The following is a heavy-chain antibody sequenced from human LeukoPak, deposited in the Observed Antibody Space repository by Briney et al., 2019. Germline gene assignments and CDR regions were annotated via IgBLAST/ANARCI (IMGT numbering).Heavy chain of an antibody. J-gene: IGHJ4*02. D-gene: IGHD1-26*01. V-gene: IGHV3-13*01. CDR3: AKDELEWELLRLFDY. Sequence: GGSLRLSCAASGFTFSSYDMHWVRQATGKGLEWVSAIGTAGDTYYPGSVKGRFTISRENAKNSLYLQMNSLRAGDTAVYYCAKDELEWELLRLFDYWGQGTLVTVSS. CDR1: GFTFSSYD. CDR2: IGTAGDT.